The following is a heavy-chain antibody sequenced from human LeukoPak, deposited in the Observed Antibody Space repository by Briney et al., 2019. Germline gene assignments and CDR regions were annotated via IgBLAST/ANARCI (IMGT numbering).Heavy chain of an antibody. J-gene: IGHJ2*01. D-gene: IGHD7-27*01. CDR2: ITGSSTWT. CDR1: GFTFSTYG. Sequence: GGSLRLSCEASGFTFSTYGMTWVRRAPGKGLEWVSGITGSSTWTYYADSVKGRFTISRDNSNNTLHLQMNSLRAEDTAIYYCARELVSLGTGYFDLWGRGTLVTVSS. V-gene: IGHV3-23*01. CDR3: ARELVSLGTGYFDL.